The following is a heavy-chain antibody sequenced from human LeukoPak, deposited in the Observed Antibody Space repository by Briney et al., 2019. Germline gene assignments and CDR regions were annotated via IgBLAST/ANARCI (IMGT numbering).Heavy chain of an antibody. CDR2: ISGSGGST. D-gene: IGHD1-26*01. J-gene: IGHJ4*02. CDR1: GFTFSSYG. CDR3: AQWSRYFDY. Sequence: GGSLRLSCAASGFTFSSYGMSWVRQAPGKGLEWVSAISGSGGSTYYADSVKGRFTISRDNSKNTLYLQMNSLRAEDTALYFCAQWSRYFDYWGQGTLVTVSS. V-gene: IGHV3-23*01.